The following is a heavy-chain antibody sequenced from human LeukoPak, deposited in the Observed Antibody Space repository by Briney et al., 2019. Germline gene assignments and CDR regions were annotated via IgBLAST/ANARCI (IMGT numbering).Heavy chain of an antibody. CDR2: IIPIFGTA. CDR3: ARPHPAGTFYYFDY. CDR1: GYTFSNYD. V-gene: IGHV1-69*13. D-gene: IGHD6-13*01. J-gene: IGHJ4*02. Sequence: SVKVSCKASGYTFSNYDISWVRQAPGQGLEWMGGIIPIFGTANYAQKFQGRVTITADESTSTAYMELSSLRSEDTAVYYCARPHPAGTFYYFDYWGQETLVTVSS.